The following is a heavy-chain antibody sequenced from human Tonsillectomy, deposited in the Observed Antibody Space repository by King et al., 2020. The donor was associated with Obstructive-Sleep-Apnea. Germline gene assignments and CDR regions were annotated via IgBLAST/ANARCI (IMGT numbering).Heavy chain of an antibody. CDR1: GFTFSSYG. J-gene: IGHJ3*02. D-gene: IGHD3-22*01. CDR2: IRYGGSIK. V-gene: IGHV3-30*02. CDR3: AKEGYYDSSGMGADAFDI. Sequence: VQLVESGGGVVQPGGSLRLSCSASGFTFSSYGMHWVRQAPVKGLEWVAFIRYGGSIKYYADSVKGRFTISRDNSKNTLSLQMNSLRPEDTAVYYCAKEGYYDSSGMGADAFDIWGEGTMVTVSS.